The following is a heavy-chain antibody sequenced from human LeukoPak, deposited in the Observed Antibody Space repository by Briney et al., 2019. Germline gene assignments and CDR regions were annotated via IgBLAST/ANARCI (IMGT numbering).Heavy chain of an antibody. CDR3: ARQRIAAAGPFDY. CDR2: INHSGST. Sequence: SETLSLTCAVYGGSFSDYYWSWIRQPPGKGLEWIGEINHSGSTNYNPSLKSRVTISVDTSKNQFSLKLSSVTAADTAVYYCARQRIAAAGPFDYWGQGTLVTVSS. CDR1: GGSFSDYY. V-gene: IGHV4-34*01. D-gene: IGHD6-13*01. J-gene: IGHJ4*02.